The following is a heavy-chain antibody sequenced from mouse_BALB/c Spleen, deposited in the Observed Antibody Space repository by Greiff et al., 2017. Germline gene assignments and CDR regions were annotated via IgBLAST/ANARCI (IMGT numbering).Heavy chain of an antibody. V-gene: IGHV3-8*02. J-gene: IGHJ3*01. D-gene: IGHD2-1*01. CDR1: GDSITSGY. CDR3: ARGGAFYGNYVEVAY. CDR2: ISYSGST. Sequence: EVMLVESGPSLVKPSQTLSLTCSVTGDSITSGYWNWIRKFPGNKLEYMGYISYSGSTYYNPSLKSRISITRDTSKNQYYLQLNSVTTEDTATYYCARGGAFYGNYVEVAYWGQGTLVTVSA.